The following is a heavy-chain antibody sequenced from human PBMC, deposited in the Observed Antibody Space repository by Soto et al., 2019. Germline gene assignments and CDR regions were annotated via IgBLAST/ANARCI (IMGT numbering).Heavy chain of an antibody. CDR2: IFYTGST. CDR3: AKGVVDTAMELFDY. D-gene: IGHD5-18*01. CDR1: GGTINSGDYF. V-gene: IGHV4-30-4*01. J-gene: IGHJ4*02. Sequence: SETLSLTCSVSGGTINSGDYFWSWIRQPPGKGLEWIGSIFYTGSTYYSPSLKSRASMSMDTSKNLFSLRLRSLTAADTAVYYCAKGVVDTAMELFDYWGQGTLVTVSS.